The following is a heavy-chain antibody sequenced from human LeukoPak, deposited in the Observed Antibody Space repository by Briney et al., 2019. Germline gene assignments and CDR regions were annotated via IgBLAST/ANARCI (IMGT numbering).Heavy chain of an antibody. D-gene: IGHD3-10*01. CDR2: ISTSGGTK. V-gene: IGHV3-48*03. CDR1: GFTFSSFE. CDR3: ANTLMELNYMDV. Sequence: GGSLRLSCAASGFTFSSFEMNWVRQAPGRGLEWLSHISTSGGTKYYADSVKGRFTISRDNAKNSLYLQMNSLRAEDTAVYYCANTLMELNYMDVWGKGTTVTVSS. J-gene: IGHJ6*03.